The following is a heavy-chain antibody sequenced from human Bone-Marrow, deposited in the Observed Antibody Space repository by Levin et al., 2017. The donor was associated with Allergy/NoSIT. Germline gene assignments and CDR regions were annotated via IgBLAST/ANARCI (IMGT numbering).Heavy chain of an antibody. Sequence: PAGGSLRLSCVASGFSFSTYTLHWFRQTPDKGLEWVAVTSHDGTTTYYSDSVKGRFTVSRDNSKNTLFLQMNSLRKEDTAVFFCARGMRGDLSQPQDFWGQGTLVTVSS. J-gene: IGHJ4*02. CDR2: TSHDGTTT. CDR3: ARGMRGDLSQPQDF. CDR1: GFSFSTYT. D-gene: IGHD3-10*01. V-gene: IGHV3-30*04.